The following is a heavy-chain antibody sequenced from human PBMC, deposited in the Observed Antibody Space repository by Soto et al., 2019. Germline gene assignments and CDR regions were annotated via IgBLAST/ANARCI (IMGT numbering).Heavy chain of an antibody. J-gene: IGHJ6*02. D-gene: IGHD2-2*01. Sequence: GASVKVSCKASGGTFSSYAISWVRQAPGQGLEWMGGIIPIFGTANYAQKFQGRVTITADESTSTAYMELSSLRSEDTAVYYCARAGDVVVPAAKRLYYYYYGMDVWGQGTTVTVSS. CDR2: IIPIFGTA. CDR3: ARAGDVVVPAAKRLYYYYYGMDV. CDR1: GGTFSSYA. V-gene: IGHV1-69*13.